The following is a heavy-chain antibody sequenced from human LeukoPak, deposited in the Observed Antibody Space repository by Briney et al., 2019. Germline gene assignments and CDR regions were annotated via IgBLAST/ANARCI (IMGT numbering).Heavy chain of an antibody. Sequence: GGSLRLSCAASGLTFSSHWMHWVRQAPGKGLVWVSSISSSSSYIYYADSVKGRFTISRDNAKNSLYLQMNSLRAEDTAVYYCARDRGPYYDFWSGYSSYYYYGMDVWGQGTTVTVSS. CDR1: GLTFSSHW. D-gene: IGHD3-3*01. V-gene: IGHV3-21*01. CDR3: ARDRGPYYDFWSGYSSYYYYGMDV. J-gene: IGHJ6*02. CDR2: ISSSSSYI.